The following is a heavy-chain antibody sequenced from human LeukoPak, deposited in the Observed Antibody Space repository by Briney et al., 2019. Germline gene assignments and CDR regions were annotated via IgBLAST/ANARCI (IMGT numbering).Heavy chain of an antibody. J-gene: IGHJ4*02. CDR3: AREGLKNAYNPLGY. D-gene: IGHD5-24*01. CDR1: GGSFSAYY. CDR2: IKQSENT. Sequence: SETLSLTCAVYGGSFSAYYWTWVRQPPGMGLEWIGEIKQSENTNYNPSLKSRVTISIDPSKNQISLKLTSVTAAGTAVYYCAREGLKNAYNPLGYWGQGTLVTVSS. V-gene: IGHV4-34*01.